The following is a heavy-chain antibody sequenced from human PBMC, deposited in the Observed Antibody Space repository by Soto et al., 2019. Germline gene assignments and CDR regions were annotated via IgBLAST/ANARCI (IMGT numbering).Heavy chain of an antibody. J-gene: IGHJ4*02. D-gene: IGHD6-13*01. Sequence: GGSLRLSCAASGFTFSNYGMHWVRQAPGKGLEWVAVISYDVVNEYYADSVQGRFTISRDNSKNTLYLQMNSLRAEDTAVFYCAKSGRAAAGRYYFDYWGQGTLVTVSS. V-gene: IGHV3-30*18. CDR2: ISYDVVNE. CDR3: AKSGRAAAGRYYFDY. CDR1: GFTFSNYG.